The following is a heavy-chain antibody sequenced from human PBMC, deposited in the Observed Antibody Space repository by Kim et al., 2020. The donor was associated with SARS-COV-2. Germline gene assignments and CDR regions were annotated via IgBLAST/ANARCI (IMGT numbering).Heavy chain of an antibody. CDR3: AKDQGDCEPHFDY. CDR1: GFTFSSYG. V-gene: IGHV3-30*18. Sequence: GGSLRLSCAASGFTFSSYGMHWVRQAPGKGLEWVAVISYDGSNKYYADSVKGRFTISRDNSKNTLYLQMNSLRAEDTAVYYCAKDQGDCEPHFDYLDQGT. D-gene: IGHD2-21*01. CDR2: ISYDGSNK. J-gene: IGHJ4*02.